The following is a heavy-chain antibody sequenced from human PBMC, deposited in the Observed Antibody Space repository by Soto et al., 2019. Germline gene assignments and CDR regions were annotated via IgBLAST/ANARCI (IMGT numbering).Heavy chain of an antibody. CDR2: IQEYDNGK. D-gene: IGHD6-19*01. Sequence: GPSLSLSCAATGVTFSNDCMNWLRHAPAKGLGWVANIQEYDNGKNYVDSVNGRFTIFRDNAQNSLLLQMNSLKTDDTAVYYCGGCHHYLRKAGRGGTEYGSSIWVGG. CDR1: GVTFSNDC. V-gene: IGHV3-7*03. CDR3: GGCHHYLRKAGRGGTEYGSSIWV. J-gene: IGHJ6*01.